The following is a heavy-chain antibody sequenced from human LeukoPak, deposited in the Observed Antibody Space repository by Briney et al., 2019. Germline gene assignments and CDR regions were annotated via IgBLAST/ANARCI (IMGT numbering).Heavy chain of an antibody. CDR1: GGSVSSGSYY. CDR2: IYNSGSA. CDR3: ARGARGYSYG. D-gene: IGHD5-18*01. V-gene: IGHV4-61*01. Sequence: SETLSLTCTVSGGSVSSGSYYWSWIRQPPGKGLEWIGYIYNSGSANYNPSPKSRVTISVDTSKNQFSLKLSSVTAADTAVYYCARGARGYSYGWGQGTLVTVSS. J-gene: IGHJ4*02.